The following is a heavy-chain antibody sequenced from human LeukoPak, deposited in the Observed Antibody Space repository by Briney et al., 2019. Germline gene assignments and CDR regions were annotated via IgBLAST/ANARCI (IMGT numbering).Heavy chain of an antibody. D-gene: IGHD3-22*01. V-gene: IGHV3-48*04. J-gene: IGHJ3*02. CDR3: ARQQFGITVIVGDAFDI. CDR1: GFTFSSYG. CDR2: ISSSSSTI. Sequence: QTGGSLRLSCAASGFTFSSYGMTWVRQAPGKGLEWVSYISSSSSTIYYADSVTGRFTISRDNAKNSLYLQMNSLRAEDTAVYYCARQQFGITVIVGDAFDIWGQGTMVTVSS.